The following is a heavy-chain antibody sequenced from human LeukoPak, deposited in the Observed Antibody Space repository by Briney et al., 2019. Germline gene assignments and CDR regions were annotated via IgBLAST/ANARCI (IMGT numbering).Heavy chain of an antibody. V-gene: IGHV1-18*01. CDR1: GYTFTSYG. D-gene: IGHD6-6*01. CDR2: ISAYNGNT. CDR3: ARGSGGRSSSVPFDY. J-gene: IGHJ4*02. Sequence: ASVKVSCTASGYTFTSYGISWVRQAPGQGLEWMGWISAYNGNTNYAQKLQGRVTMTTDTSTSTAYMELRSLRSDDTAVYYWARGSGGRSSSVPFDYWGQGTLVTVSS.